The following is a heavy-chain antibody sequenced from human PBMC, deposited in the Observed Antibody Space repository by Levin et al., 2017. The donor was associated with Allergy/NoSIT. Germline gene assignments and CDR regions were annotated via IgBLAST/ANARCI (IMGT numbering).Heavy chain of an antibody. Sequence: LSLPCAASGFTFSSYTMNWVRQAPGKGLEWVSSISSSSSYIYYADSVKGRFTISRDNAKNSLYLQMNSLRAEDTAVYYCARDMRGIAVNNGMDVWGQGTTVTVSS. CDR3: ARDMRGIAVNNGMDV. J-gene: IGHJ6*02. CDR2: ISSSSSYI. D-gene: IGHD6-19*01. CDR1: GFTFSSYT. V-gene: IGHV3-21*01.